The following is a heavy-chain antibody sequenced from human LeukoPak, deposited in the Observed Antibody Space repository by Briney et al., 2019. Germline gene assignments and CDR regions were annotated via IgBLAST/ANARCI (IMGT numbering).Heavy chain of an antibody. CDR2: ISYSGST. V-gene: IGHV4-59*01. D-gene: IGHD3-16*02. CDR3: ARYIWGSYPTFEDY. CDR1: GGSFSGYY. J-gene: IGHJ4*02. Sequence: SETLSLTCAVYGGSFSGYYWSWIRQPPGKGLEWIGYISYSGSTNYNPSLKSRVTISVDTSKNQLSLKLNSVTAADTAVYYCARYIWGSYPTFEDYWGQGSLVTVSS.